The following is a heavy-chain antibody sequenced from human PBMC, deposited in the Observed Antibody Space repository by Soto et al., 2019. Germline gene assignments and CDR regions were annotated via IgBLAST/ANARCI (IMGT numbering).Heavy chain of an antibody. V-gene: IGHV1-2*02. D-gene: IGHD3-10*01. CDR2: IDPKNGGT. CDR1: GYSISAYY. Sequence: VKVSCKASGYSISAYYIHWVRQAPGQGLEWMGWIDPKNGGTVSAQKFQGRLTMTRDTSISTVYMDLSGLTSDDTALYYCGRDDYGIFPYWGQGSLVTVSS. CDR3: GRDDYGIFPY. J-gene: IGHJ4*02.